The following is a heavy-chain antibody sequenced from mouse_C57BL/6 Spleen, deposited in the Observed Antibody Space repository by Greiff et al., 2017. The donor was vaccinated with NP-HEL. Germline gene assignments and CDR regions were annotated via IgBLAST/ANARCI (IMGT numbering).Heavy chain of an antibody. D-gene: IGHD2-2*01. CDR3: ARDGIYYGYDGLYWYFDV. CDR1: GYTFTSYW. CDR2: IHPNSGST. Sequence: QVQLQQPGAELVKPGASVKLSCKASGYTFTSYWMHWVKQRPGQGLEWIGMIHPNSGSTNYNEKFKSKATLTVDKSSSTAYMQLSSLTSEDSAVYYCARDGIYYGYDGLYWYFDVWGTGTTVTVSS. V-gene: IGHV1-64*01. J-gene: IGHJ1*03.